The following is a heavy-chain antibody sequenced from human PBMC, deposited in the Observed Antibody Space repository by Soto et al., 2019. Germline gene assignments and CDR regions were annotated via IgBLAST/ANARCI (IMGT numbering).Heavy chain of an antibody. J-gene: IGHJ4*02. CDR2: IYYSGST. Sequence: SETLSLTCTVSGGSISRGDYYWSWIRQPPGKGLEWIGYIYYSGSTYYNPSLKSRVTISVDTSKNQFSLKLSSVTAADTAVYYCAREWDYYDSSGYYYHRPIDYWGQGTLVTVSS. CDR1: GGSISRGDYY. V-gene: IGHV4-30-4*01. CDR3: AREWDYYDSSGYYYHRPIDY. D-gene: IGHD3-22*01.